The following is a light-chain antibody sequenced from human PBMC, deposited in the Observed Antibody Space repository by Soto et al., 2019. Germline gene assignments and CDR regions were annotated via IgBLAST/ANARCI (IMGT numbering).Light chain of an antibody. Sequence: EIVLTQSPGTLPLSPGERATLSCRASQSVSSNYLVWYQQKPGQAPRPLIYGASSRATGIPDRFSGSGSGTEFTLTISRLEPEDFAVDYCQQYANSPFTFGQGTKLEIK. CDR2: GAS. CDR3: QQYANSPFT. V-gene: IGKV3-20*01. CDR1: QSVSSNY. J-gene: IGKJ2*01.